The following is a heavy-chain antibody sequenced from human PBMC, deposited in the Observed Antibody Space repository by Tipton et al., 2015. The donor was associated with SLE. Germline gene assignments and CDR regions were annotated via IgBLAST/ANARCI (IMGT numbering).Heavy chain of an antibody. CDR3: ARDRLGIRGCFDY. D-gene: IGHD7-27*01. J-gene: IGHJ4*02. CDR1: GFTFSSYS. Sequence: SLRLSCAASGFTFSSYSMNWVRQAPGKGLEWVSSISSSSSIIYYADSVKGRFTLSRDNAKNSLYLQMNSLRAEDTAVYYCARDRLGIRGCFDYWGQGTLVTVSS. CDR2: ISSSSSII. V-gene: IGHV3-21*01.